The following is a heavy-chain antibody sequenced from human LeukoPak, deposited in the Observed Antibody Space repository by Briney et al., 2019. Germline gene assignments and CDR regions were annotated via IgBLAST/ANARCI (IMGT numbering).Heavy chain of an antibody. Sequence: SVKVSCKASGGTFSSYAISWVRQAPGQGLEWMGRIIPIFGTANYAQKFQGRVTITTDESTSTAYMELSSLRSEDTAVYYCARTTYFYDSSGYFDYWGQGTLVTVSS. CDR1: GGTFSSYA. CDR3: ARTTYFYDSSGYFDY. V-gene: IGHV1-69*05. CDR2: IIPIFGTA. D-gene: IGHD3-22*01. J-gene: IGHJ4*02.